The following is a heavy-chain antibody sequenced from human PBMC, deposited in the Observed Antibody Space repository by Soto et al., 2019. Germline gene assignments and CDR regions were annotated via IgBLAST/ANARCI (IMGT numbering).Heavy chain of an antibody. J-gene: IGHJ3*02. D-gene: IGHD6-6*01. Sequence: GGSLRLSCAASGFTFSSYGMHWVRQAPGKGLEWVAVISYDGSNKYYADSVKGRFTISRDNSKNTLYLQMNSLRAEDTAVYYCANDFWALRAARQGGPFDIWGQGTMVTVSS. V-gene: IGHV3-30*18. CDR3: ANDFWALRAARQGGPFDI. CDR2: ISYDGSNK. CDR1: GFTFSSYG.